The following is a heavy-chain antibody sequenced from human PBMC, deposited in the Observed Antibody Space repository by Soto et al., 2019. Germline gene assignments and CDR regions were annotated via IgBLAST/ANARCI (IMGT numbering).Heavy chain of an antibody. CDR1: GFTISSYA. J-gene: IGHJ5*02. D-gene: IGHD3-22*01. V-gene: IGHV3-23*01. CDR3: AKSGGRFYYDRSGYRFDP. Sequence: SLRLSCAASGFTISSYAMNWVRQAPGKGLEWVSSISDSEGRTYYADSVKGRFTISRDNSKNTLYLQVNGLRAEDTAVYYCAKSGGRFYYDRSGYRFDPWGQGTLVTVSS. CDR2: ISDSEGRT.